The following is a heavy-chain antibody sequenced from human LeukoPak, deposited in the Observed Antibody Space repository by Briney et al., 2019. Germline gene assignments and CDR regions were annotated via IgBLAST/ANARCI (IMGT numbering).Heavy chain of an antibody. Sequence: ASVKVSCKASGFTFTAYHMHWVRQAPGQGLEWMGWINPNSGGTNYAQKFQGRVTMTRDTSISTAYMELSGLRSDDTAVYYCARGGRRDGYNSYYFDYWGQGTLVTVSS. V-gene: IGHV1-2*02. J-gene: IGHJ4*02. D-gene: IGHD5-24*01. CDR1: GFTFTAYH. CDR2: INPNSGGT. CDR3: ARGGRRDGYNSYYFDY.